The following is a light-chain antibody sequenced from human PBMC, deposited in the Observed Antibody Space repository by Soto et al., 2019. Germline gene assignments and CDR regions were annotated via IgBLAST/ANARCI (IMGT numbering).Light chain of an antibody. J-gene: IGLJ2*01. V-gene: IGLV2-14*03. Sequence: QSALTQPASVSGSPGQSITISCTGTSSDVGGYNYVSWYQQHPGKAPKLMIYDVSNRPSGGSNRFSGSKSGNTASLTISGLQAEDEADYNCSSYTSSSTLVFGGGTKVTVL. CDR3: SSYTSSSTLV. CDR1: SSDVGGYNY. CDR2: DVS.